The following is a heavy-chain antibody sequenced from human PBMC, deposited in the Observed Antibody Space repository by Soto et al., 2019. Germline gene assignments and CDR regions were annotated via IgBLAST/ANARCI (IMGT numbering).Heavy chain of an antibody. V-gene: IGHV3-74*03. CDR1: GFTFSGYW. CDR2: VHSDGSAT. D-gene: IGHD5-12*01. Sequence: GGSPRLSCAASGFTFSGYWMHWVRQAPGKGLVWVSRVHSDGSATTYADSVKGRFTISRDNTKNTVYLQMNSLGAEDTAVYFCARGGSGNFDSWGRGTLVTVSS. CDR3: ARGGSGNFDS. J-gene: IGHJ4*02.